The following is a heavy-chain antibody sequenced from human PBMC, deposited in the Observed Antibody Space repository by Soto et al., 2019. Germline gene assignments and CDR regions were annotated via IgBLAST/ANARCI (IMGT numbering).Heavy chain of an antibody. CDR1: GGSISSSNW. D-gene: IGHD2-2*01. V-gene: IGHV4-4*02. J-gene: IGHJ6*02. CDR3: ARSRLGVCSSTSGGADGMDV. CDR2: IYHSGST. Sequence: QVQLQESGPGLVKPSGTLSLTCAVSGGSISSSNWWSWVRQPPGKGLEWIGEIYHSGSTNYNPSLQSRVPIAVDQPTNQFSLKLTSVPAAATAVYYGARSRLGVCSSTSGGADGMDVWGQGTTVTVSS.